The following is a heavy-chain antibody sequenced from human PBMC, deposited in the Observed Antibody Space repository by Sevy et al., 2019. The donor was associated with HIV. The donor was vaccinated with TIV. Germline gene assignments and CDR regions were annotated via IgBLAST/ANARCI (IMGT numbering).Heavy chain of an antibody. J-gene: IGHJ6*02. CDR1: GFTLSTYG. V-gene: IGHV3-33*01. CDR2: IRYDGSNK. D-gene: IGHD3-3*01. CDR3: ARDRLGITISAEWGGGMDV. Sequence: GGSLRLSCAASGFTLSTYGIHWVRQAPGKGLEWVAVIRYDGSNKYYADSVKGRFTISRDNPKNTLYLQMNSLRAEDTAVYYCARDRLGITISAEWGGGMDVWGQGTTVTVSS.